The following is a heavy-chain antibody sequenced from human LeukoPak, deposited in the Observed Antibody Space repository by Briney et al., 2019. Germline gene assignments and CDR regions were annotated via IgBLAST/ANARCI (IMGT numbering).Heavy chain of an antibody. J-gene: IGHJ5*02. CDR3: ARRFLGYGPRSNWFDP. CDR2: IYHSGST. CDR1: GGSISSSNW. V-gene: IGHV4-4*02. Sequence: PSGTLSLTCAVSGGSISSSNWWSWVRQPPGKGLEWIGEIYHSGSTNYNPSLKSRVTISVDKSKNQFSLKLSPVTAADTAVYYCARRFLGYGPRSNWFDPWGQGTLVTVSS. D-gene: IGHD5-18*01.